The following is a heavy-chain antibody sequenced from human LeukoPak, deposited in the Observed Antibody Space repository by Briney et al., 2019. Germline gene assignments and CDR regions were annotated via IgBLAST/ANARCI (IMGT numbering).Heavy chain of an antibody. CDR2: ISSSSSYI. J-gene: IGHJ4*02. CDR3: ARESGDYGFDY. Sequence: PGGSLRLSCAASGFTFSSYAMSWVRQAPGKGLEWVSSISSSSSYIYYADSVKGRFTISRDNAKNSLYLQMNSLRAEDTAVYYCARESGDYGFDYWGQGTLVTVSS. V-gene: IGHV3-21*01. CDR1: GFTFSSYA. D-gene: IGHD4-17*01.